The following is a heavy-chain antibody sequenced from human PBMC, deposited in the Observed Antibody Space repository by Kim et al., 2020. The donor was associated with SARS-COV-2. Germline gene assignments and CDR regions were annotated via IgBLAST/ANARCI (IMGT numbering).Heavy chain of an antibody. J-gene: IGHJ6*03. Sequence: GGSLRLSCAASGFTFDDYAMHWVRQAPGKGLEWVSLISGDGGSTYYADSVKGRFTISRDNSKNSLYLQMNSLRTEDTALYYCAKDGAYYDFWSGYYTGYYYYYYMDVWGKGTTVTVSS. D-gene: IGHD3-3*01. CDR3: AKDGAYYDFWSGYYTGYYYYYYMDV. CDR2: ISGDGGST. CDR1: GFTFDDYA. V-gene: IGHV3-43*02.